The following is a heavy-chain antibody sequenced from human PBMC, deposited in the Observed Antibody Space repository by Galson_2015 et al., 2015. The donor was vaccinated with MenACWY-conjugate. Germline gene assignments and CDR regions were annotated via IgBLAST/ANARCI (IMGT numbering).Heavy chain of an antibody. J-gene: IGHJ5*02. V-gene: IGHV4-34*01. D-gene: IGHD3-9*01. CDR1: GASFSGSY. CDR2: INLSGGT. Sequence: SETLSLTCAVSGASFSGSYWNWIRQPPGKGLEWIGEINLSGGTNYNPSLKSRVTISVDTTKMHFSLKLTSVTAADTAVYYCARGFDRAKTGVNPWGQGTLVTVSS. CDR3: ARGFDRAKTGVNP.